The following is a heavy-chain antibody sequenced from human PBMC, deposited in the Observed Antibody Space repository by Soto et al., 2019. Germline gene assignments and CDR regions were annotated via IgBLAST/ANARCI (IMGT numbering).Heavy chain of an antibody. V-gene: IGHV3-23*01. J-gene: IGHJ4*02. Sequence: HPGGSLRLSCAASGFSFSDYAMNWVRQAPGRGPEWVSGISNTGGRTDYTDSVRGRFTISRDMPSNTLFLQMNSLTTEDTAVYYCARAGTVWYHYCDFWGQGTQVTVSS. CDR1: GFSFSDYA. CDR3: ARAGTVWYHYCDF. CDR2: ISNTGGRT. D-gene: IGHD3-16*01.